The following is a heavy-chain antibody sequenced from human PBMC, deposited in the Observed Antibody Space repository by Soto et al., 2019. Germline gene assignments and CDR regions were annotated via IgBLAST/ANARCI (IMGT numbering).Heavy chain of an antibody. J-gene: IGHJ3*02. CDR3: ARGDYDSSRQDDAFDI. CDR1: GYTFTSYG. Sequence: GASVKVSCKASGYTFTSYGISWVRQAPGQGLEWMGWISAYNGNTNYAQKLQGRVTMTTDTSTSTAYMELRSLRSDDTAVYYCARGDYDSSRQDDAFDIWGQGTMVTVSS. CDR2: ISAYNGNT. D-gene: IGHD3-22*01. V-gene: IGHV1-18*01.